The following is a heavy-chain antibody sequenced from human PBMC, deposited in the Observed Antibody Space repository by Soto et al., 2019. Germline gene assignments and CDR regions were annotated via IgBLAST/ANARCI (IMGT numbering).Heavy chain of an antibody. J-gene: IGHJ4*02. D-gene: IGHD1-7*01. Sequence: GGSLRLSCAASGFTFSSYAMHWVRQAPGKGPEWVAVISYDGSNKYYADSVKGRFTISRDNSKNTLYLQMNSLRAEDTAVYYCARTPKAWAGTTFFDYWGQGTLVTVSS. CDR1: GFTFSSYA. CDR3: ARTPKAWAGTTFFDY. V-gene: IGHV3-30-3*01. CDR2: ISYDGSNK.